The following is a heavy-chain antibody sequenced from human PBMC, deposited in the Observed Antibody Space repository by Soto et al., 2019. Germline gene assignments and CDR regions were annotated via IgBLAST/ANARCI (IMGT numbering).Heavy chain of an antibody. V-gene: IGHV3-7*01. CDR2: IKHDGSDK. J-gene: IGHJ5*01. D-gene: IGHD2-15*01. CDR3: VRGSPKGYGTSWFDS. CDR1: RFTFSTYW. Sequence: GGSLRLSCAASRFTFSTYWMNWVRQTPGKGLEWVASIKHDGSDKYYVDSVKGRFTISRDNAESSLYLQMNSLTAEDTALYYCVRGSPKGYGTSWFDSWGQGTLVTV.